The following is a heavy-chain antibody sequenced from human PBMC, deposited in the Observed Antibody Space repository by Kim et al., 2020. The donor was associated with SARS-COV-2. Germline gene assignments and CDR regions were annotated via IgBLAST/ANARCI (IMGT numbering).Heavy chain of an antibody. CDR1: GGSISSGGYY. CDR3: ARIESRGSGSYYNPTFDY. D-gene: IGHD3-10*01. Sequence: SETLSLTCTVSGGSISSGGYYWSWIRQHTGKGLEWIGYIYYSGSTYYNPSLKSRVTISVDTSKNQFSLKLSSVTAADTAVYYCARIESRGSGSYYNPTFDYWGQGTLVTVSS. CDR2: IYYSGST. V-gene: IGHV4-31*03. J-gene: IGHJ4*02.